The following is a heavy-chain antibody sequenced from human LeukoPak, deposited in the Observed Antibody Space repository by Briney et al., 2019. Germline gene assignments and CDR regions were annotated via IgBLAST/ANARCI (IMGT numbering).Heavy chain of an antibody. CDR2: IYYSGST. CDR3: ARDGYYDSSGHWFDP. CDR1: GGSISSYY. D-gene: IGHD3-22*01. Sequence: SETLSLTCTVSGGSISSYYWSWIRQPPGKGLEWIGYIYYSGSTNYNPSLKSRVTISVDTSKNQFSLKLSSVTAADTAVYYCARDGYYDSSGHWFDPWGQGTLVTVSS. V-gene: IGHV4-59*01. J-gene: IGHJ5*02.